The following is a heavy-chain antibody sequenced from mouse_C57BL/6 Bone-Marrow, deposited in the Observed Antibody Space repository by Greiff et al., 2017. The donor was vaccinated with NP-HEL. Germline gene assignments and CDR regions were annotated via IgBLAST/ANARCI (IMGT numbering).Heavy chain of an antibody. V-gene: IGHV1-81*01. CDR1: GYTFTSYG. CDR3: ARRRYGGFRYFDV. D-gene: IGHD1-1*02. CDR2: IYPRSGNT. Sequence: QVQLQQSGAELARPGASVKLSCTASGYTFTSYGISWVKQRTGQGLEWIGEIYPRSGNTYYNEKFKGKATLTADKSSSTAYMELRSLTSEDSAVYFCARRRYGGFRYFDVWGTGTTVTVSS. J-gene: IGHJ1*03.